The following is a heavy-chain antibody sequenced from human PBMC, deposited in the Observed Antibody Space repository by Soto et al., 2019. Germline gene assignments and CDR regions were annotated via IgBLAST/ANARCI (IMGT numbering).Heavy chain of an antibody. CDR2: IRSKAYGGTT. Sequence: GGSLRLSCTASGFTFGDYAMSWFRQAPGKGLEWVGFIRSKAYGGTTEYAASVKGRFTISRDDSKSIAYLQMNSLKTEDTAVYYCARDSLRFLEWLSDPEYSSGYPNWFDPWGQGTLVTVSS. J-gene: IGHJ5*02. CDR3: ARDSLRFLEWLSDPEYSSGYPNWFDP. D-gene: IGHD3-3*01. V-gene: IGHV3-49*03. CDR1: GFTFGDYA.